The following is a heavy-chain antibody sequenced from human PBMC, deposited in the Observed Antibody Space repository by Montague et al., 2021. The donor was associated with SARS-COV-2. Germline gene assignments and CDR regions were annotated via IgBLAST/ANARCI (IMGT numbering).Heavy chain of an antibody. CDR1: GFTCSSYW. CDR2: IKEDGSEK. CDR3: ARDFAHYTGYVAGYFDY. J-gene: IGHJ4*02. D-gene: IGHD5-12*01. V-gene: IGHV3-7*05. Sequence: SLRLSCAASGFTCSSYWMSWVRQAPGKGLEWVASIKEDGSEKDYVESVKGRFTISRDNAKNSLHLQMNSLRADDTAVYYCARDFAHYTGYVAGYFDYWGQGTLVTVSS.